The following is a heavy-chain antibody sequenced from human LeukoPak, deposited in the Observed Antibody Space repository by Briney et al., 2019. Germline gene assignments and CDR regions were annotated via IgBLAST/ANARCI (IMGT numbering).Heavy chain of an antibody. CDR1: GGSISSYY. CDR2: IYYRGST. Sequence: SETLSLTCTVSGGSISSYYWSWIRQPPGKGLEWIGYIYYRGSTNYNPSLKSRVTISVDTSKNQFSLKLSSVTAADTAVYYCARDLGYPYYYGSGSYLGAFDIWGQGTMVTVSS. J-gene: IGHJ3*02. D-gene: IGHD3-10*01. CDR3: ARDLGYPYYYGSGSYLGAFDI. V-gene: IGHV4-59*01.